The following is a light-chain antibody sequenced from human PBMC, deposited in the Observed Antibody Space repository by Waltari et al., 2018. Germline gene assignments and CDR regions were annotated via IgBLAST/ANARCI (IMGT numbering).Light chain of an antibody. CDR3: LQRSNWPYS. J-gene: IGKJ2*03. CDR2: GAS. Sequence: EIVMTQSPATLSLSPGERADLSCRASQSVSSSLAWYQQKPGQAPRLLIYGASSRATGIPDRFSGSGSGTDFTLTISSLEPEDVGVYYCLQRSNWPYSFGQGTKVEIK. CDR1: QSVSSS. V-gene: IGKV3D-15*01.